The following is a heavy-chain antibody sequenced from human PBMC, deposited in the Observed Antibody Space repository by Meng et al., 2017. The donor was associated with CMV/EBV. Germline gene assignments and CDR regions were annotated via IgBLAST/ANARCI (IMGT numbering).Heavy chain of an antibody. CDR1: GGSISSGGYY. J-gene: IGHJ4*02. CDR3: ARGALPGYDFWSGYYFHYFDY. Sequence: LRLSCTVSGGSISSGGYYWSWIRQHPGKGLEWIGYIYYSGSTYYNPSLKSRVTISVDTSKNQFSLKLSSATAADTAVYYCARGALPGYDFWSGYYFHYFDYWGQGTLVTVSS. CDR2: IYYSGST. D-gene: IGHD3-3*01. V-gene: IGHV4-31*03.